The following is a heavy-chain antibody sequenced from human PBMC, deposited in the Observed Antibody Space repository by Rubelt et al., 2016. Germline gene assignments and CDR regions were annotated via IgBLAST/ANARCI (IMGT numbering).Heavy chain of an antibody. CDR3: ASAWNYAVH. Sequence: EVQLVESGGGLVKPGGSLRLSCAASGFTFSSYSMNWVRQAPGKGLEWVSVIYCGGRTYYADSVKGRCTIARDNSKNTVYLQMNCLRAEETAVDYCASAWNYAVHWCQGTLVTVSS. D-gene: IGHD1-7*01. CDR1: GFTFSSYS. CDR2: IYCGGRT. V-gene: IGHV3-66*01. J-gene: IGHJ4*02.